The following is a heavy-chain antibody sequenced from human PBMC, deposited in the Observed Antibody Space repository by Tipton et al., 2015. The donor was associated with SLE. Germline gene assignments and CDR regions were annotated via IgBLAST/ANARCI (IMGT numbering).Heavy chain of an antibody. CDR2: INHSGST. J-gene: IGHJ4*02. CDR3: ARGILEWSDY. D-gene: IGHD3-3*01. CDR1: GGSISSGSYY. V-gene: IGHV4-39*07. Sequence: TLSLTCTVSGGSISSGSYYWSWIRQPPGKGLEWIGEINHSGSTNYNPSLKSRVTISVDTSKNQFSLKLSSVTAADTAVYYCARGILEWSDYWGQGTLVTVSS.